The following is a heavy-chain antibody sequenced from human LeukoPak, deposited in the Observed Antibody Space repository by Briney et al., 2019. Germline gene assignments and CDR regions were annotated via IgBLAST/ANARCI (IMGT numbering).Heavy chain of an antibody. CDR3: ARGGYYYDSSGYYFDY. CDR1: GVSISSGGYS. CDR2: IYHSGST. J-gene: IGHJ4*02. V-gene: IGHV4-30-2*01. D-gene: IGHD3-22*01. Sequence: PSETLSLTCAVSGVSISSGGYSWSWIRQPPGKGLEWIGYIYHSGSTYYNPSLKSRVTISVDRSKNQFSLKLSSVTAADTAVYYCARGGYYYDSSGYYFDYWGQGTLVTVSS.